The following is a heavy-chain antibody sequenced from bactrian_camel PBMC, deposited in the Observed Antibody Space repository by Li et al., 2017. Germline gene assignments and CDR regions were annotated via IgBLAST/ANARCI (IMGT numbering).Heavy chain of an antibody. CDR3: AAETLSRCVSNWYMLSRSDLFRY. CDR1: GFTFSTYG. J-gene: IGHJ6*01. Sequence: LVPPGGSLRLSCAASGFTFSTYGMSWVRQAPGKEREGVAAIDSDGSTSYADSVKGRFTISQDNAKNTLYLQMNSLQPEDSCMYYCAAETLSRCVSNWYMLSRSDLFRYWGQGTQVTVS. D-gene: IGHD6*01. CDR2: IDSDGST. V-gene: IGHV3S41*01.